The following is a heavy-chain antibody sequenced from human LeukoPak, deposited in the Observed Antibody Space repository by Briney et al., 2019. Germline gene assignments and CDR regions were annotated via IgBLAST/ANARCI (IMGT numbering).Heavy chain of an antibody. V-gene: IGHV3-53*01. J-gene: IGHJ6*03. CDR3: ATGYCSGGSCYSYYYYYMDV. CDR1: GFTVSSNY. D-gene: IGHD2-15*01. Sequence: GGSLRLSCAASGFTVSSNYMSWVRQAPGKGLEWVPVIYSGGSTYYADSVKGRFTISRDNSKNTLYLQMNSLRAEDTAVYYCATGYCSGGSCYSYYYYYMDVWGKGTTVTVSS. CDR2: IYSGGST.